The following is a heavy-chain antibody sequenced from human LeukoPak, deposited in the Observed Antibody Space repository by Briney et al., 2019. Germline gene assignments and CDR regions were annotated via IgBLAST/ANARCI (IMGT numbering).Heavy chain of an antibody. D-gene: IGHD6-13*01. CDR2: IKQDGSEK. J-gene: IGHJ4*02. V-gene: IGHV3-7*01. CDR3: ARGVSSSSWSRPDY. CDR1: GFTFSSYW. Sequence: PGGSLRLSCAASGFTFSSYWMSWVRQAPGKGLEWVANIKQDGSEKCYVDSVKGRFTISRDNAKNSLYLQMNSLRAEDTAVYYCARGVSSSSWSRPDYWGQGTQVTVSS.